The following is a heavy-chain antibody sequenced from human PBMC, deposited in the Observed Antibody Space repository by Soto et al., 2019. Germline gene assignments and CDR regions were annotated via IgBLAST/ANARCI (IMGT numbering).Heavy chain of an antibody. CDR3: ARDVSNWGSSSYFDY. CDR1: GYTFTSYG. J-gene: IGHJ4*02. D-gene: IGHD6-6*01. Sequence: ASVKVSCKASGYTFTSYGISWVRQAPGQGHEWMGWISAYNVNTNYAQKLQGRVTMTTDTSTSTAYMELRSLRSDDTAVYYCARDVSNWGSSSYFDYWGQGTLVTVSS. V-gene: IGHV1-18*01. CDR2: ISAYNVNT.